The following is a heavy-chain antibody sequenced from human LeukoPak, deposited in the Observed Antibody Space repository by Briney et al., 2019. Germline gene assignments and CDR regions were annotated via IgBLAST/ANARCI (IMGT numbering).Heavy chain of an antibody. CDR3: ARLGILTGYPTYYGMDV. CDR1: GFTFSSYA. CDR2: ISYDGSNK. V-gene: IGHV3-30*04. J-gene: IGHJ6*02. D-gene: IGHD3-9*01. Sequence: GGSLRLSCAASGFTFSSYAMHWVRLAPGKGLEWVAVISYDGSNKYYADSVKGRFTISRDNSKNTLYLQMNSLRAEDTAVYYCARLGILTGYPTYYGMDVWGQGTTVTVSS.